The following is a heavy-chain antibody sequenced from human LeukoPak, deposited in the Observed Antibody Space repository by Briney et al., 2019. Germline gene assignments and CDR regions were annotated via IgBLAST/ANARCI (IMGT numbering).Heavy chain of an antibody. Sequence: PSETLSLTCAVYGGSFSGYYWSWVRQPPGKGLEWIGEINHSGSTNYNPSLKSRVTISVDTSKNQFSLKLSSVTAADTAVYYCARGRVGATPLIRAFDIWGQGTMVTVSS. V-gene: IGHV4-34*01. CDR2: INHSGST. CDR1: GGSFSGYY. J-gene: IGHJ3*02. CDR3: ARGRVGATPLIRAFDI. D-gene: IGHD1-26*01.